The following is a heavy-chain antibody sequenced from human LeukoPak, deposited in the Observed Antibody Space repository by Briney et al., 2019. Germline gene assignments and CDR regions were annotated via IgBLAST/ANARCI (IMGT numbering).Heavy chain of an antibody. CDR2: IHPSTGNP. Sequence: ASVKVSCKASGYTFTNFAMNWVRQAPGQGLEWMGWIHPSTGNPTYAQGFTGRFVFSLDTSVSTTYLQISSLKAEDTAVYFCARAFQSLGGLSLPDYWGQGTLVTVSS. CDR1: GYTFTNFA. J-gene: IGHJ4*02. V-gene: IGHV7-4-1*02. D-gene: IGHD3-16*02. CDR3: ARAFQSLGGLSLPDY.